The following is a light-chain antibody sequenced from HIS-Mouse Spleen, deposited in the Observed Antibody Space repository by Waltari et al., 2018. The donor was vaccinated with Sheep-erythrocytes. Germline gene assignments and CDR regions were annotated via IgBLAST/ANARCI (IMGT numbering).Light chain of an antibody. J-gene: IGKJ2*01. CDR1: QSVLYSSNNKNY. CDR2: WAS. V-gene: IGKV4-1*01. CDR3: QQYNNWPPPYT. Sequence: DIVMTQSPDSLAVSLGERATINCKSSQSVLYSSNNKNYLAWYQQKPGQPPKLLIYWASTRESGVPDRFSGSGSGTEFTLTISSMQSEDFAVYYCQQYNNWPPPYTFGQGTKLEIK.